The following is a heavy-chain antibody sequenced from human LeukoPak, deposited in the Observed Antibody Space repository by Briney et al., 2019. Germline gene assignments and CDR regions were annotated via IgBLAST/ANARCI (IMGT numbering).Heavy chain of an antibody. CDR1: GGSISSHY. CDR3: ARGSSTDLDY. J-gene: IGHJ4*02. V-gene: IGHV4-34*01. CDR2: INHSGST. Sequence: SETLSLTCTVSGGSISSHYWSWIRQPPGKGLEWIGEINHSGSTNYNPSLKSRVTISVDTSKNQFSLKLSSVTAADTAVYYCARGSSTDLDYWGQGTLVTVSS.